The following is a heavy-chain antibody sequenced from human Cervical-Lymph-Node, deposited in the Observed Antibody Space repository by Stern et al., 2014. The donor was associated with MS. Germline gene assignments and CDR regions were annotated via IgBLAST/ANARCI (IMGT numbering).Heavy chain of an antibody. D-gene: IGHD5-18*01. J-gene: IGHJ4*02. CDR3: ARGSGYRYGYVDY. V-gene: IGHV1-2*06. CDR2: INPNSGGT. CDR1: GYTFAAYY. Sequence: DQLVESGAEVKKPGASVKVSCKASGYTFAAYYIHWVRQAPGQGLEWMGRINPNSGGTDYAQKFQGRVTMTRDTSISTAYMELSRLRSDDTAVYYCARGSGYRYGYVDYWGQGTLVTVSS.